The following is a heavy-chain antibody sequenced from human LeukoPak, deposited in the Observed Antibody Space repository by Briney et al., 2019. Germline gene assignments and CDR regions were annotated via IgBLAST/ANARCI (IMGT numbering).Heavy chain of an antibody. CDR3: ARGRTNIWFDP. D-gene: IGHD3/OR15-3a*01. CDR1: GFTPSDHY. CDR2: IRNKDNNDRR. V-gene: IGHV3-72*01. Sequence: GGSLRLSCAASGFTPSDHYMDWVRQAPGKGLEWVGRIRNKDNNDRREYAAPVKGRFTISRDDSKNSLFLQMNSLKTEDTAVYYCARGRTNIWFDPWGQGTLVTVSS. J-gene: IGHJ5*02.